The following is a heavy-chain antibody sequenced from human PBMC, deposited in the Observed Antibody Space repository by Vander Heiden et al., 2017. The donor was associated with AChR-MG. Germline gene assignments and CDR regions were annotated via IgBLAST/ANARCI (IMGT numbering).Heavy chain of an antibody. CDR2: ISPYNGDT. V-gene: IGHV1-18*04. J-gene: IGHJ4*02. Sequence: QAQLMQSGAEVKKPGASVKVSCKSSGYTFTSHGITWVRQAPGQGLEWMGWISPYNGDTKYAQKLQGRVSMTTDTSTSTAYMELRNLRSDDTAVYYCARDFENVKIVPTTPYYWGQGTLVTVSS. CDR1: GYTFTSHG. D-gene: IGHD5-12*01. CDR3: ARDFENVKIVPTTPYY.